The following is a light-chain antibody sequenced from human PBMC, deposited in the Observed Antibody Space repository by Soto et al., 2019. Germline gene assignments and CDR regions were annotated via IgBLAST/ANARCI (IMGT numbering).Light chain of an antibody. J-gene: IGLJ1*01. CDR1: SSDICSYDL. Sequence: QSVLTQPASVSGTPGQSITISCTGTSSDICSYDLVSWYQPHPGTAPKLILYDVTKRPSGVSPRFSGSKSGNTASLTISGLQAVDEADYYCCSFADFTYVFGTGTKVTVL. CDR2: DVT. V-gene: IGLV2-23*02. CDR3: CSFADFTYV.